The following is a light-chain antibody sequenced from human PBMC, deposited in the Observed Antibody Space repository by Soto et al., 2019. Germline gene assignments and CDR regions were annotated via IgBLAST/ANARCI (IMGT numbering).Light chain of an antibody. CDR2: DDS. V-gene: IGLV3-21*02. J-gene: IGLJ1*01. Sequence: YELTQSPSVSVAPGQTVSITCGGYNIGSKSVHWYQQKPGQAPVLVVYDDSDQRSGIPERFSGSNSGNTATLTITRVEAGDEADYHCLVWDSRSEHYVFGTGTKVTVL. CDR1: NIGSKS. CDR3: LVWDSRSEHYV.